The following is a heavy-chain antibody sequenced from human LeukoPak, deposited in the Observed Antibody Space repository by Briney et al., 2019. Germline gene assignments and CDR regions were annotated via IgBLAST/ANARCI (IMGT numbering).Heavy chain of an antibody. V-gene: IGHV1-2*02. CDR3: ARDQSIAAAGTAPYYYMDV. CDR2: INPNSGGT. J-gene: IGHJ6*03. D-gene: IGHD6-13*01. Sequence: APVKVSCKASGYTFTGYYMHWVRQAPGQGLEWMGWINPNSGGTNYAQKFQGRVTMTRDTSISTAYMELSRLRSDDTAVYYCARDQSIAAAGTAPYYYMDVWGKGTTVTVSS. CDR1: GYTFTGYY.